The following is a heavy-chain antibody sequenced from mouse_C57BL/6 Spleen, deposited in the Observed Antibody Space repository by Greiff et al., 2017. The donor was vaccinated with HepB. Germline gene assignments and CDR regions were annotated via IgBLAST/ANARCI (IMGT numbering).Heavy chain of an antibody. J-gene: IGHJ2*01. D-gene: IGHD1-1*01. CDR1: GYTFTSYN. Sequence: LQQSGAELVRPGASVKMSCKASGYTFTSYNMHWVKQTPRQGLEWIGAIYPGNGDTSYNQKFKGKATLTVDKSSSTAYMQLSSLTSEDSAVYFCARGASITTVVATRSYFDYWGQGTTLTVSS. CDR2: IYPGNGDT. V-gene: IGHV1-12*01. CDR3: ARGASITTVVATRSYFDY.